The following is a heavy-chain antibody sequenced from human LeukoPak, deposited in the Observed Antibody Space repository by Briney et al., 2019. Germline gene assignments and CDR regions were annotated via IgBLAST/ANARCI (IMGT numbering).Heavy chain of an antibody. J-gene: IGHJ4*02. CDR2: ISPSGSST. CDR3: ATYYYDSTGYYYALRD. CDR1: AYTFTRYY. V-gene: IGHV1-46*01. Sequence: ASVKVSCKTSAYTFTRYYTHWVRQAPGHGLEWVGVISPSGSSTTYAQKFQGRVTMTRDTSTTTVYMELSSLRSEDTAVYYCATYYYDSTGYYYALRDWGQGTLVTVSS. D-gene: IGHD3-22*01.